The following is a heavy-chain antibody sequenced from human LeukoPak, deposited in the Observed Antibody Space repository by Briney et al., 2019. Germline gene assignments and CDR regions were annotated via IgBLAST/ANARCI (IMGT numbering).Heavy chain of an antibody. V-gene: IGHV4-34*01. Sequence: PSETLSLTCAVYGGSLSGYYWSWIRQPPGKGLEWIGEINHSGSTNYNPSLKSRVTISVDTSKNQFSLKLSSVTAADTAVYYCARRGVTADAFDIWGQGTMVTVSS. CDR3: ARRGVTADAFDI. CDR1: GGSLSGYY. CDR2: INHSGST. J-gene: IGHJ3*02. D-gene: IGHD1-20*01.